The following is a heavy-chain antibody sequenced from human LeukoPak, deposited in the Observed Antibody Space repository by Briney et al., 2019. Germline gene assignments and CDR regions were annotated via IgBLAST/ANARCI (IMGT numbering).Heavy chain of an antibody. V-gene: IGHV4-59*08. CDR1: GDSISSYY. J-gene: IGHJ5*02. Sequence: SETPSLTCTVSGDSISSYYWTWIRQPPGKGLEWIGYIYNSGSTNFNPSLKSRVTISVDTSKNQFSLRLSSVTAADTVVYYCARQRLSVCSFDPWGQGTLVTVSS. CDR3: ARQRLSVCSFDP. CDR2: IYNSGST. D-gene: IGHD2-8*01.